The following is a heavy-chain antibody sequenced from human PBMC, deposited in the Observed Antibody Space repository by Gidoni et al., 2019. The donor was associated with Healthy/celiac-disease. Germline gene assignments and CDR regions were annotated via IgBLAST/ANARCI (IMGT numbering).Heavy chain of an antibody. V-gene: IGHV4-34*01. D-gene: IGHD3-22*01. CDR1: GGSFSGYY. J-gene: IGHJ4*02. CDR3: ARGRKGYNSHYFDY. CDR2: INQSGST. Sequence: QVQLQQWGAGLLKPSATLSLTCAVSGGSFSGYYWSWIRPPPGKGLEWIGEINQSGSTNYNPSLKSRVTISVDTSKNQCSLKLSSVTAADTAVYYCARGRKGYNSHYFDYWGQGTLVTVSS.